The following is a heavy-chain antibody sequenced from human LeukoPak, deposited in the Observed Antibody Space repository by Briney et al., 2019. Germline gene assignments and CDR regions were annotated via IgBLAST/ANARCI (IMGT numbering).Heavy chain of an antibody. D-gene: IGHD2-2*01. CDR1: GFTVSSSY. V-gene: IGHV3-66*04. J-gene: IGHJ4*02. CDR3: AKPSLGYCSSTSCYPGY. Sequence: GGSLRLSCAASGFTVSSSYMSWVRQAPGKGLEWVSVIYAGGSTYYADFVKGRFTISRDHSKNTLYLQMNSLRAEDTAVYYCAKPSLGYCSSTSCYPGYWGQGTLVTVSS. CDR2: IYAGGST.